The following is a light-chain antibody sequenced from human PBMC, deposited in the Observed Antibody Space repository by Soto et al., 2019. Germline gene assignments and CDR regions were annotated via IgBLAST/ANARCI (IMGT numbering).Light chain of an antibody. CDR2: AAS. J-gene: IGKJ2*01. Sequence: DIQMTQSPSSLSASVGDRVTITCRASQSISSYLNWYQHKPGKAPNLLIYAASNLQSGVPSRFSGSGSGTDFTLTISSLQPEDFATYYCQQRYRAPHTFGQGTKLDIE. CDR1: QSISSY. CDR3: QQRYRAPHT. V-gene: IGKV1-39*01.